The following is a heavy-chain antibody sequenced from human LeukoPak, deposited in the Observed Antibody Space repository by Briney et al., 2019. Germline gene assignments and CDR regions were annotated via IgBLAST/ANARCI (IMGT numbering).Heavy chain of an antibody. CDR1: GFTFSSYS. J-gene: IGHJ4*02. Sequence: GGSLRLSCAASGFTFSSYSMNWVRQAPGKGLEWVSSISSSSSYIYYADSVKGRFTISSDNAKNSLYLQMNSLRAEDTAVYYCARDLPPGSSSSPRSYYFDYWGQGTLVTVSS. D-gene: IGHD6-6*01. V-gene: IGHV3-21*01. CDR2: ISSSSSYI. CDR3: ARDLPPGSSSSPRSYYFDY.